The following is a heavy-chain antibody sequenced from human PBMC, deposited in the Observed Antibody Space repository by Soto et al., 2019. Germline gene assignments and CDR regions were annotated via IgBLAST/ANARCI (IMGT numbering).Heavy chain of an antibody. CDR2: IRYDGSKK. CDR3: ATDQGGGDLRSGYFHD. J-gene: IGHJ4*02. V-gene: IGHV3-33*01. CDR1: GFSFSNYG. D-gene: IGHD3-16*01. Sequence: QVQLVVSGGGVVQPGGSLRLSCGASGFSFSNYGMYGGRQAPGKRLEWVAVIRYDGSKKIYVDSVKGRFTISRDNSENTVLLQMDSLRVEDTAVYYCATDQGGGDLRSGYFHDWGQGALVIVS.